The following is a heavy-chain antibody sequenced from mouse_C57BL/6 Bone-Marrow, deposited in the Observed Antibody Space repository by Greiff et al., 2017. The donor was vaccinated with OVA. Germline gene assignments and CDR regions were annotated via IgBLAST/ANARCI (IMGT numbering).Heavy chain of an antibody. Sequence: VQLQQPGAELVKPGASVKLSCKASGYTFTSYWMHWVKQRPGQGLEWIGMIHPNSGSTNYNEKFKSKATLTVDKSSSTAYMQLSSLTSEDSAVYCCARSCYYCSSYPLDYWGQGTSVTVSS. CDR1: GYTFTSYW. J-gene: IGHJ4*01. V-gene: IGHV1-64*01. CDR3: ARSCYYCSSYPLDY. D-gene: IGHD1-1*01. CDR2: IHPNSGST.